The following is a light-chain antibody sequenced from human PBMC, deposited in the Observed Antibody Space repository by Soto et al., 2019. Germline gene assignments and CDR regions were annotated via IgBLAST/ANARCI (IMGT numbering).Light chain of an antibody. CDR3: CSYAGSNYV. CDR2: EVS. CDR1: SIDVGNYNL. V-gene: IGLV2-23*02. J-gene: IGLJ1*01. Sequence: QSVLTQPASVSGSPGQSITISCTGTSIDVGNYNLVSWYQHHPGKAPKLMIYEVSKRPSGVSNRFSDSKSGDTASLTISGLQAEDEADYYCCSYAGSNYVFGTGTKVTVL.